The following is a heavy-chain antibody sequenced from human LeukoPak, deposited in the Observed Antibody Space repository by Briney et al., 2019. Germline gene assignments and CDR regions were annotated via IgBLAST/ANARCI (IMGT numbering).Heavy chain of an antibody. CDR2: VYPGGAT. D-gene: IGHD4-23*01. CDR1: GFTVSSHF. CDR3: ARDLTVSGGNPLYHFDY. Sequence: GGSLRLSCAVSGFTVSSHFMSWVRQAPGKRLEWVSVVYPGGATYYADSVKGRFTISRDNFKNTVFLQMNSLRAEDTAVYFCARDLTVSGGNPLYHFDYWGRGTLVSVSS. J-gene: IGHJ4*02. V-gene: IGHV3-66*01.